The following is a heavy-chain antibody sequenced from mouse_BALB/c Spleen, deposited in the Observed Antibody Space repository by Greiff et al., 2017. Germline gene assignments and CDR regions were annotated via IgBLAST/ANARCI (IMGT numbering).Heavy chain of an antibody. V-gene: IGHV1S56*01. CDR2: IYPGDGDT. Sequence: QVQLQQSGPELVKPGASVRISCKASGYTFTSYYIHWVKQRPGQGLEWIGRIYPGDGDTNYNGKFKGKATLTADKSSSTAYMQLSSLTSVDSAVYFCARPGRYDGAWFAYWGQGTLVTVSA. CDR1: GYTFTSYY. CDR3: ARPGRYDGAWFAY. D-gene: IGHD2-14*01. J-gene: IGHJ3*01.